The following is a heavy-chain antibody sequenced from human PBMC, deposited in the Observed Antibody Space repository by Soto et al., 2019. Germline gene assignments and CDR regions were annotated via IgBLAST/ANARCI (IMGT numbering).Heavy chain of an antibody. CDR1: GFTFDDHV. CDR3: AKDKSGYPPDYFDY. CDR2: ISWNSGSI. V-gene: IGHV3-9*01. Sequence: EVQLVESGGGLVQPGRSLRLSCVASGFTFDDHVMHWVRQAPGKGLEWVSGISWNSGSIDYADSVKGRFTISRDNAKNSLLLQMNSLRAEDTALYYCAKDKSGYPPDYFDYWGQGTRVTVSS. J-gene: IGHJ4*02. D-gene: IGHD3-22*01.